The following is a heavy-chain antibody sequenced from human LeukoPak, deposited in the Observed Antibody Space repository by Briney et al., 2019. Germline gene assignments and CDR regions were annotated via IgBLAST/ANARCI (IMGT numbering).Heavy chain of an antibody. D-gene: IGHD6-6*01. V-gene: IGHV3-23*01. Sequence: GGSLRVSCAASGFTFSSYAVSWVRQAPGKGLEWVPAISGSGGSTYYADSVKGRFTISRDNSKNTLYLQMNSLRAEDTAVYYCAKGSSSSEWFDYWGQGTLVTVSS. CDR2: ISGSGGST. J-gene: IGHJ4*02. CDR3: AKGSSSSEWFDY. CDR1: GFTFSSYA.